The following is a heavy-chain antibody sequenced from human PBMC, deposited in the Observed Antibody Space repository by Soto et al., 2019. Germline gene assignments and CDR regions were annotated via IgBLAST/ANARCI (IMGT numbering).Heavy chain of an antibody. CDR1: GDEISCDSAA. Sequence: SQSRSVTCAISGDEISCDSAAGDWIKPSRSRGLEWLGKTFYRSKWYYDYPVSVKSRISINSDTSKNEFSLQLKSVTPEDTAVYYCVRHRSSWDYYAMDVWGQGTTVTVSS. CDR2: TFYRSKWYY. J-gene: IGHJ6*02. D-gene: IGHD6-13*01. CDR3: VRHRSSWDYYAMDV. V-gene: IGHV6-1*01.